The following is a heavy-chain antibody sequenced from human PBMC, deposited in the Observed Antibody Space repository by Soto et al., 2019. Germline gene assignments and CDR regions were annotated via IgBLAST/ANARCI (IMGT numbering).Heavy chain of an antibody. J-gene: IGHJ4*02. CDR2: IYYSGST. D-gene: IGHD5-18*01. V-gene: IGHV4-61*01. Sequence: QVQLQESGPGLVKPSETLSLTCTVSGGSVSSGSYYWSWIRQPPGKGLEWIGYIYYSGSTNYNPSLKSRATISVDTSKHQFSLKLSSVTAADTVVYYCARISGYSYGLPPYFDYWGQGTVVTVSS. CDR1: GGSVSSGSYY. CDR3: ARISGYSYGLPPYFDY.